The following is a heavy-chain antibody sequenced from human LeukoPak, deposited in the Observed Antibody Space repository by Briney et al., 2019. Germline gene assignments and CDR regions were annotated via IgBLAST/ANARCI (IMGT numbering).Heavy chain of an antibody. J-gene: IGHJ4*02. V-gene: IGHV3-64*04. CDR2: ISSNGGST. D-gene: IGHD6-19*01. Sequence: PGGSLRLSCSASGFTFSSYAMHWVRQAPGKGLEYVSAISSNGGSTYYADSVKGRFTISRDNSKNTLYLQMNSLRAEDTAVYYCAKDNRPLDGGWYYFDYWGQGTLVTVSS. CDR3: AKDNRPLDGGWYYFDY. CDR1: GFTFSSYA.